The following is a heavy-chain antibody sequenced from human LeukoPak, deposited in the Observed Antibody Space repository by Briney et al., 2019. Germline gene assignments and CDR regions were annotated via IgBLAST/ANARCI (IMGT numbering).Heavy chain of an antibody. D-gene: IGHD6-13*01. J-gene: IGHJ6*02. V-gene: IGHV3-33*01. CDR2: ILDDGSNK. CDR3: AQQGGNSRSWPNYYYYYSMDV. Sequence: GRALRHSCVASGFTFSSYGMHGVRQAPGKGLEWVAVILDDGSNKYYADTVRGGFTISRDNTKNTLYLQMNSLRAEDTAVYYCAQQGGNSRSWPNYYYYYSMDVWGQGATVTVSS. CDR1: GFTFSSYG.